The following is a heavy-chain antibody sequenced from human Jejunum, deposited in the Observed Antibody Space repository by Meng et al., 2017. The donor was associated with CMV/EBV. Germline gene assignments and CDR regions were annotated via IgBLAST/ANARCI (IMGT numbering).Heavy chain of an antibody. CDR1: ELTVSNSL. CDR2: ISYDGRNK. CDR3: ARGSMYFDY. D-gene: IGHD2-8*01. J-gene: IGHJ4*02. Sequence: SSAASELTVSNSLSHWVRQAPGKGLESVAVISYDGRNKYYADSVKGRFTISRDNSKNTLSLQMNSLRVEDTAVYYCARGSMYFDYWGQGILVTVSS. V-gene: IGHV3-30*04.